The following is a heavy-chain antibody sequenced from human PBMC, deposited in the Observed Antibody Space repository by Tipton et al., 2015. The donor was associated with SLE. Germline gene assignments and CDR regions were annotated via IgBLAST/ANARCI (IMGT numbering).Heavy chain of an antibody. Sequence: TLSLTCTVSGGSISSSSYYWGWIRQPPGKGLEWIGSIYYSGSTYYNPSLKSRVTISVDTSKNQFSLKLSSVTAADTAVYYCASLSYYYGSGSLGYFDYWGQGTLVTVSS. CDR2: IYYSGST. J-gene: IGHJ4*02. CDR3: ASLSYYYGSGSLGYFDY. CDR1: GGSISSSSYY. D-gene: IGHD3-10*01. V-gene: IGHV4-39*01.